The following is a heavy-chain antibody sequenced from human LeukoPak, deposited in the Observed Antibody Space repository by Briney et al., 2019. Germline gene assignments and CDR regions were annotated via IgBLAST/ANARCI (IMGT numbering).Heavy chain of an antibody. CDR3: ASFSTVTRLGYYGMDV. CDR1: GGSVSSGSYY. CDR2: IYYSGST. V-gene: IGHV4-61*01. J-gene: IGHJ6*02. Sequence: SETLSLTCTVSGGSVSSGSYYWSWIRQPPGKGLEWIGYIYYSGSTNYNPSLKSRVTISVGTSKNQFSLKLSSVTAADTAVYYCASFSTVTRLGYYGMDVWGQGTTVTVSS. D-gene: IGHD4-17*01.